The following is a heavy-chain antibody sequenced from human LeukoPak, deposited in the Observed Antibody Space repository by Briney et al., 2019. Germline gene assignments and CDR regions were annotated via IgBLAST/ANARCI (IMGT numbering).Heavy chain of an antibody. V-gene: IGHV4-39*01. D-gene: IGHD3-3*01. J-gene: IGHJ4*02. CDR3: ARHTITIFGVADRNSFDY. CDR2: IYYSGST. CDR1: GGSISSSSYY. Sequence: SQTLSLTCTVSGGSISSSSYYWGWIRQPPGKGLEWIGSIYYSGSTYYNPSLKSRVTISVDTSKNQFSLKLSSVTAADTAVYYCARHTITIFGVADRNSFDYWGQGTLVTVSS.